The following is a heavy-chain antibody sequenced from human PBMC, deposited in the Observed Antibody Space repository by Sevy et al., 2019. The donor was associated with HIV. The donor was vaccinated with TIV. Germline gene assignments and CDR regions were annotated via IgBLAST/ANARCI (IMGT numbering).Heavy chain of an antibody. J-gene: IGHJ4*02. D-gene: IGHD4-4*01. CDR2: IHYSGST. V-gene: IGHV4-59*12. CDR3: ASDRLCYSYFFDY. Sequence: SETLSLTCTVSGGSISGFYWSWIRQPPGKGLEWIGNIHYSGSTTYNPSLKSRVTISLDTSKKQFSLKLSSVAAADTAVYYCASDRLCYSYFFDYWGQGTLVTVSS. CDR1: GGSISGFY.